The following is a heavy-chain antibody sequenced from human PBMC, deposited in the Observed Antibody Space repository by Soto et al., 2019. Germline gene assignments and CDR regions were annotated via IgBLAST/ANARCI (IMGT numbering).Heavy chain of an antibody. V-gene: IGHV2-70*11. Sequence: SGPTLVNPTQTLTLTCTFSGFSLSTSGMCVSWIRQPPGKALEWLARIDWDDDKYYSTPLKTRLTISKDTSKNQVVLTMTNMDPVDTATFYCSRIKGSGGEFDYWGQGTLVTVSS. J-gene: IGHJ4*02. CDR1: GFSLSTSGMC. CDR3: SRIKGSGGEFDY. D-gene: IGHD6-19*01. CDR2: IDWDDDK.